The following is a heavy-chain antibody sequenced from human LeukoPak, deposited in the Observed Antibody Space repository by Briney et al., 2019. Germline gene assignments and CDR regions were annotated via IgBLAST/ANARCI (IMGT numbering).Heavy chain of an antibody. Sequence: GASVTVSFKASGGTFSSYAISWVRQAPGQGLEWMGGIIPIFGTANYAQKFQGRVTITADESTSTAYMELSSLRSEDTAVYYCARDSSDYYDSSGYRYTYYFDYWGQGTLVTVSS. CDR2: IIPIFGTA. CDR3: ARDSSDYYDSSGYRYTYYFDY. D-gene: IGHD3-22*01. J-gene: IGHJ4*02. V-gene: IGHV1-69*13. CDR1: GGTFSSYA.